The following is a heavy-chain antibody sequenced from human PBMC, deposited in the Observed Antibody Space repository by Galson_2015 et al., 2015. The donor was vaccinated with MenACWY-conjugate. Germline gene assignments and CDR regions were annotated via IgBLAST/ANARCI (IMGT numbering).Heavy chain of an antibody. Sequence: SLRLSCAASGFTFRNYWMTWVRQAPGKGLEWVASIKKDGSEKYYVDSVKGRFTISRDNAKNSLYLEMNSLRVEDTAVYSCARGHYGMDVCGQGTTVPASS. J-gene: IGHJ6*02. V-gene: IGHV3-7*03. CDR3: ARGHYGMDV. CDR1: GFTFRNYW. CDR2: IKKDGSEK.